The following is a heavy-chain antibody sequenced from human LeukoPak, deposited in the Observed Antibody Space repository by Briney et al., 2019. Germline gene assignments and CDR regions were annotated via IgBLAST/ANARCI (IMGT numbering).Heavy chain of an antibody. CDR2: INHSGST. Sequence: PSETLSLTCAVYGGSFSGYYWSWIRQPPGKGLEWIGEINHSGSTNYNPSLKSRVTISVDTSKNQFSLKLSSVTAADTAVYYCARVAGLRYFDWRSGMDVWGQGTTVTVS. CDR3: ARVAGLRYFDWRSGMDV. CDR1: GGSFSGYY. V-gene: IGHV4-34*01. D-gene: IGHD3-9*01. J-gene: IGHJ6*02.